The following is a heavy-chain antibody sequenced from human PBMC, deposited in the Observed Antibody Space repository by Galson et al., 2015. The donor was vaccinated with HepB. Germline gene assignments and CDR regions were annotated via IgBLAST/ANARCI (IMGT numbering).Heavy chain of an antibody. CDR2: VVPIFRTT. D-gene: IGHD6-19*01. V-gene: IGHV1-69*13. CDR3: ARATIAVGTAAGNTYYYYYMDV. Sequence: SVKVSCKASGGTFTNYTIDWVRQAPGQGLEWLGGVVPIFRTTKYTQKLQGRVTITADESTNTAYMELRRLKSEDTAVYYCARATIAVGTAAGNTYYYYYMDVWGKGTPITVSS. J-gene: IGHJ6*03. CDR1: GGTFTNYT.